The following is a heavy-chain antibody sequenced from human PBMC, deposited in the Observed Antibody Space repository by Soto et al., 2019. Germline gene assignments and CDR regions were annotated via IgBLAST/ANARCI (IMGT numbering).Heavy chain of an antibody. Sequence: XVKVSCKASGGTFRSYTIGWVRQAPGQGLEWMGGIFPLFGTANYAQKFQGRVTITADESTSTAYMELNRLTSDDTAVYYCARDWGHYYGSGSFPSPHPSDIWGQGTLVTVSS. J-gene: IGHJ4*02. CDR3: ARDWGHYYGSGSFPSPHPSDI. D-gene: IGHD3-10*01. CDR2: IFPLFGTA. V-gene: IGHV1-69*13. CDR1: GGTFRSYT.